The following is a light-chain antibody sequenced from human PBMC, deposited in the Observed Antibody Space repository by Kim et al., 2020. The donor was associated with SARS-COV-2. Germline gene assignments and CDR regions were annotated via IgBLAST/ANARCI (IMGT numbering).Light chain of an antibody. CDR1: TSNIGKNF. J-gene: IGLJ7*01. V-gene: IGLV1-51*01. CDR2: DND. Sequence: GRRVTISCSGSTSNIGKNFVAWYQQLPGTAPKLLIYDNDQRPSGIPDRFSGSKSGTSATLGITGLQTGDEGDYSCGTWDSSLRTTVFGGGTQLTVL. CDR3: GTWDSSLRTTV.